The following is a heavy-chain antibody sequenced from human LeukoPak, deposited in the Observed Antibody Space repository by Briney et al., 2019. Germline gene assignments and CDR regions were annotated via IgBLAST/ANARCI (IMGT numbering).Heavy chain of an antibody. D-gene: IGHD2-15*01. J-gene: IGHJ6*02. CDR1: GGSFSSYY. CDR3: ARGRIVVVVAAYYYGMDV. Sequence: SETLSLTCAVYGGSFSSYYWSWIRQPPGKGLEWIGEINHSGSTNYNPSLKSRVTISVDTSKNQFSLKLSSVTAADTAVYYCARGRIVVVVAAYYYGMDVWGQGTTVTVSS. V-gene: IGHV4-34*01. CDR2: INHSGST.